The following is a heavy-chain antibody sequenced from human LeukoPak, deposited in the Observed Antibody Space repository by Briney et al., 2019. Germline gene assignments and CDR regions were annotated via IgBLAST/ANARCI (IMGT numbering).Heavy chain of an antibody. V-gene: IGHV1-2*02. Sequence: ASVKVSCKASGYTFTGYYMHWVRQAPGQGLEWMGWINPNSGGTNYAQKFQGRVTMTRDTSISTAYMELSRLRSDDTAVYYCARAGGDGYKFNWLDPWGQGTLVTVSS. D-gene: IGHD5-24*01. J-gene: IGHJ5*02. CDR1: GYTFTGYY. CDR3: ARAGGDGYKFNWLDP. CDR2: INPNSGGT.